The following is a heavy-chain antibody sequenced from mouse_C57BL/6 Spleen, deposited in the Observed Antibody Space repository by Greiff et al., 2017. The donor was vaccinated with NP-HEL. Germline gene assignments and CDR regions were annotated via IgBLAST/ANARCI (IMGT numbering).Heavy chain of an antibody. J-gene: IGHJ2*01. CDR2: IDPSDSYT. D-gene: IGHD4-1*01. Sequence: VQLQQSGAELVMPGASVKLSCKASGYTFTSYWMHWVKQRPGQGLEWIGEIDPSDSYTNYNQKFKGKSTLTVDKSSSTAYMQLSSLTSEDSAVYYCARGTGTGPLDYWGQGTTLTVSS. CDR1: GYTFTSYW. V-gene: IGHV1-69*01. CDR3: ARGTGTGPLDY.